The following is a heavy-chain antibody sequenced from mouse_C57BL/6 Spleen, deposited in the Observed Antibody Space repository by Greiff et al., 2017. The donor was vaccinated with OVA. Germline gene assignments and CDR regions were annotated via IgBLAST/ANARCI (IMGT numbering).Heavy chain of an antibody. D-gene: IGHD1-1*01. J-gene: IGHJ4*01. V-gene: IGHV5-9-1*02. CDR1: GFTFSSYA. CDR3: TRDRPPYYYGSSYLSMDY. CDR2: ISSGGDYI. Sequence: EVQLVESGEGLVKPGGSLKLSCAASGFTFSSYAMSWVRQTPEKRLEWVAYISSGGDYIYYADTVKGRFTISRDNARNTLYLQMSSLKSEDTAMYYCTRDRPPYYYGSSYLSMDYWGQGTSVTVSS.